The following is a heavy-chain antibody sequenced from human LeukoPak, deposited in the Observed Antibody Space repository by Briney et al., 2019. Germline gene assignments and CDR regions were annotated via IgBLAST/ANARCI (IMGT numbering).Heavy chain of an antibody. CDR2: ISYDGSNK. Sequence: GGSLRLSCAASGFTFSSYGMHWVRQAPGKGLEWVAVISYDGSNKYYADSVKGRFTISRDNSKNTLYLQMNSLRAEDTAVYYCAKSVGAPGYSSSWYLGYWGQGTLVTVSS. D-gene: IGHD6-13*01. V-gene: IGHV3-30*18. J-gene: IGHJ4*02. CDR3: AKSVGAPGYSSSWYLGY. CDR1: GFTFSSYG.